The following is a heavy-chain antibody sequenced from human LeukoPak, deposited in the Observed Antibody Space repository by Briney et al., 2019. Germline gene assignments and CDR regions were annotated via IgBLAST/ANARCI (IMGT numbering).Heavy chain of an antibody. D-gene: IGHD1-26*01. CDR1: GFTFSGYY. V-gene: IGHV1-2*02. Sequence: GASVKVSCKASGFTFSGYYMHWVRQAPGQGFEWMGWINPNSGGTNYAQKFQGRVTMTRDTSISTAYMELSRLRSDDTAVYYCAREGSGSSAAFDIWGQGTMVTVSS. CDR3: AREGSGSSAAFDI. CDR2: INPNSGGT. J-gene: IGHJ3*02.